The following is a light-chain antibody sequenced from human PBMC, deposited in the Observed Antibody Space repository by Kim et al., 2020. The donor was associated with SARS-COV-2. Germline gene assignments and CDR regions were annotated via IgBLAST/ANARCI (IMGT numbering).Light chain of an antibody. J-gene: IGKJ2*01. V-gene: IGKV1-39*01. Sequence: DIQMTQSPSTLSASVGDRVTITCRASQSISTSLNWYQQKPGKAPHLLIYAASSLQGGVPSRFSGSGSGTHFTLTISSLQPDDFATYYCQQSYSAPLYTFGQGTKLEI. CDR3: QQSYSAPLYT. CDR2: AAS. CDR1: QSISTS.